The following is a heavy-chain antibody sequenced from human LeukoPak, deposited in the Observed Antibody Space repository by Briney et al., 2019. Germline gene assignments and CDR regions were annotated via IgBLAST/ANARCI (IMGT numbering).Heavy chain of an antibody. J-gene: IGHJ4*02. V-gene: IGHV4-4*07. D-gene: IGHD3-22*01. CDR1: GGSISGYY. CDR3: ARGSSGSLPFDY. Sequence: SETLSLTCTVSGGSISGYYWSWIRLPAGKGLEWIGRIYSSGSTTYHPSLQSRVTMSVDTSKNQFSLKLRSVTAADTAMYYCARGSSGSLPFDYWGQGTLVTVSS. CDR2: IYSSGST.